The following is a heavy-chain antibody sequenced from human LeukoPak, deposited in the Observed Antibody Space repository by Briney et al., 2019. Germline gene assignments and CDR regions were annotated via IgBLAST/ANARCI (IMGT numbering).Heavy chain of an antibody. Sequence: PSETLSLTCTVSGGSISSYYWSWIRQLAGKGLEWIGRIYTSGSTNYNPSLKSRVTMSVDTSKNQFSLKLSSVTAADTAVYYCARQRWGYSSGWYDVYYYYYMDVWGKGTTVTISS. J-gene: IGHJ6*03. D-gene: IGHD6-19*01. V-gene: IGHV4-4*07. CDR3: ARQRWGYSSGWYDVYYYYYMDV. CDR1: GGSISSYY. CDR2: IYTSGST.